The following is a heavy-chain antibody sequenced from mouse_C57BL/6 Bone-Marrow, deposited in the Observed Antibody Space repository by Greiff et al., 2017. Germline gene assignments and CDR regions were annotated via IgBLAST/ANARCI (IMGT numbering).Heavy chain of an antibody. V-gene: IGHV1-54*01. CDR3: ARWYYGSSFDY. CDR1: GYAFTNYL. J-gene: IGHJ2*01. Sequence: VKVVESGAELVRPGTSVKVSCKASGYAFTNYLIEWVKQRPGQGLEWIGVINPGSGGTNYNEKFKGKATLTADKSSSTAYMQLSSLTSEDSAVYFCARWYYGSSFDYWGQGTTLTVSS. D-gene: IGHD1-1*01. CDR2: INPGSGGT.